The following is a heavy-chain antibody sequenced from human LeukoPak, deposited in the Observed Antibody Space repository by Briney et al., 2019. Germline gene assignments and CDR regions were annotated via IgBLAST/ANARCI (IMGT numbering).Heavy chain of an antibody. CDR2: ISGSGGST. D-gene: IGHD4-17*01. Sequence: PGGSLRLSCAASGFTFSSYAMSWVRQAPGRGLEWVSAISGSGGSTYYADSVKGRFTISRDNSKNTLYLQMASLRAEDTAVYYCAKGRHGDYDYWGQGTLVTVSS. V-gene: IGHV3-23*01. CDR3: AKGRHGDYDY. CDR1: GFTFSSYA. J-gene: IGHJ4*02.